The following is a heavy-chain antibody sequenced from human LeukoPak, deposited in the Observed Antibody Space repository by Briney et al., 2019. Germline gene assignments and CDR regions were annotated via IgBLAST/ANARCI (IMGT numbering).Heavy chain of an antibody. Sequence: SVKVSCKASGGTFSSYAISWVRQAPGQGLEWMGGIIPIFGTANYAQRFQGRVTITADESTSTAYMELSSLRSEDTAVYYCARENHRSEMATASWGQGTLVTASS. CDR2: IIPIFGTA. CDR1: GGTFSSYA. D-gene: IGHD5-24*01. J-gene: IGHJ5*02. V-gene: IGHV1-69*13. CDR3: ARENHRSEMATAS.